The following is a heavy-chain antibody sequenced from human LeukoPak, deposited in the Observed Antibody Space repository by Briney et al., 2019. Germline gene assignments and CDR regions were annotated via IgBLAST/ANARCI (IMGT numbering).Heavy chain of an antibody. J-gene: IGHJ4*02. CDR2: ISPSGGST. Sequence: ASVKVSCKAFGYTFTGYWMHWVRQAPGQGPEWMGVISPSGGSTIYAQKLQGRVTMTTDTSTSTAYMELRSLRSDDTAVYYCARGSSYYYVGGRVIPYYFDYWGQGTLVTVSS. D-gene: IGHD3-10*02. V-gene: IGHV1-46*01. CDR1: GYTFTGYW. CDR3: ARGSSYYYVGGRVIPYYFDY.